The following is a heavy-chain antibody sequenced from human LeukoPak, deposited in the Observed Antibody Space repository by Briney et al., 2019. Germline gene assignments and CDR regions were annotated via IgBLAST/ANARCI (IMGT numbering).Heavy chain of an antibody. CDR1: GFTFSRYG. CDR3: AKDLVDYGDYDYYYYGMDV. CDR2: ISCDGGNK. D-gene: IGHD4-17*01. J-gene: IGHJ6*02. Sequence: GGSLRLSCTASGFTFSRYGMHWVRQAPGKGLEWVAIISCDGGNKYYADSVEGRFTISRDNSKNTLYVQMNSLTAEDTAVYYCAKDLVDYGDYDYYYYGMDVWGQGTTVTVSS. V-gene: IGHV3-30*18.